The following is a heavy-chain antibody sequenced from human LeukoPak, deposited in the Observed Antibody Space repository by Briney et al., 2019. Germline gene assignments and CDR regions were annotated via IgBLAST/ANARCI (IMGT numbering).Heavy chain of an antibody. Sequence: PSETLSLTCAVSGGSISSGGYSWCWIRQPPGKGLEWIGYIYHSGSTYYNPSLKSRVTISVDRSKNQFSLKLSSVTAADTAVYYCARGRRDGYNKWGQGTLVTVSS. CDR1: GGSISSGGYS. D-gene: IGHD5-24*01. V-gene: IGHV4-30-2*01. J-gene: IGHJ4*02. CDR2: IYHSGST. CDR3: ARGRRDGYNK.